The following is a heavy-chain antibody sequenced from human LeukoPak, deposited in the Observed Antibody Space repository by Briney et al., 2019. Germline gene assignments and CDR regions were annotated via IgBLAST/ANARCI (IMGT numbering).Heavy chain of an antibody. CDR1: GYTFTRYG. J-gene: IGHJ4*02. CDR3: ARGVVGFGNSAPSDFDY. CDR2: ISVHNGKT. V-gene: IGHV1-18*01. Sequence: ASVTVSRMACGYTFTRYGISWVRPAPAQGLEWVGWISVHNGKTNYAQKVQGRVTMTTDTSTSTAYMELRSLRSDDTAVYYCARGVVGFGNSAPSDFDYWGQGTLVTVSS. D-gene: IGHD2-2*01.